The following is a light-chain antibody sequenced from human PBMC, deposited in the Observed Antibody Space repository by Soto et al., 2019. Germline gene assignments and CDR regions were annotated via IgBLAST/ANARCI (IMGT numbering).Light chain of an antibody. Sequence: EIVLTQSPGTLSLSPGERATLSCRARQSVSSSYLAWYQQKPGQAPRLLIYGASSRATGIPDRFSGSGSETDFTLTISRLEPEDFAVYYCPQYVSSSWTFGQGTKVEI. CDR2: GAS. J-gene: IGKJ1*01. V-gene: IGKV3-20*01. CDR3: PQYVSSSWT. CDR1: QSVSSSY.